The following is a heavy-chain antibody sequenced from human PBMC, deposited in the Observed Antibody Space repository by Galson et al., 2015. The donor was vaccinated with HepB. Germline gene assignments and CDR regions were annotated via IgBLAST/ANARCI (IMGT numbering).Heavy chain of an antibody. CDR1: GFTFSNFA. CDR2: ISKDGGTK. D-gene: IGHD2-15*01. J-gene: IGHJ6*02. V-gene: IGHV3-30*04. CDR3: ASLEAATRLDYYYYGMDV. Sequence: SLRLSCAASGFTFSNFAMHWVRQAPGEGLEWVAVISKDGGTKHYADSVKGRFTISRDNAKNSLYLQMNSLRAEDTAVYYCASLEAATRLDYYYYGMDVWGQGTTVTVSS.